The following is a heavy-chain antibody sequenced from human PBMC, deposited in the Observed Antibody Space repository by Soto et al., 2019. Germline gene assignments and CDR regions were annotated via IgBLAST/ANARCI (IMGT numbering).Heavy chain of an antibody. CDR2: ISYDGSNK. CDR3: VRDYNDGIGRYDY. Sequence: QVQLEESGGAVVQPGRSLRLSCAASGFAFSSYAMQWVRQAPGKGLEWVAGISYDGSNKHYADSVKGRYTISRDNSKTTLVLQMNSLSTEDRAVYYCVRDYNDGIGRYDYWGQGTPVTVSS. V-gene: IGHV3-30-3*01. CDR1: GFAFSSYA. J-gene: IGHJ4*02. D-gene: IGHD1-1*01.